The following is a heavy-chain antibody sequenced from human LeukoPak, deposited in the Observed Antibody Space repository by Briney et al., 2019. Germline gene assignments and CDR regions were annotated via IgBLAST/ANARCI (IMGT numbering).Heavy chain of an antibody. J-gene: IGHJ4*02. CDR2: IYPDDSDT. CDR1: GYTFTNYW. CDR3: ARHRYWGSTRYPDY. Sequence: GESLKISCKGSGYTFTNYWIGWVRQMPGKGLEWMGIIYPDDSDTTYSPSFQGQVAISVDKSISTAYLQWTSLKASDTAMYYCARHRYWGSTRYPDYWGRGTLVTVSS. V-gene: IGHV5-51*01. D-gene: IGHD3-16*01.